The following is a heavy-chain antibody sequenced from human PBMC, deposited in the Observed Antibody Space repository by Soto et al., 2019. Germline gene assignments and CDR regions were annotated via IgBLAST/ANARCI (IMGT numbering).Heavy chain of an antibody. D-gene: IGHD6-13*01. CDR1: GYTFTTYG. CDR2: ISAYNGNT. CDR3: ARDYSSSWYRWFNP. J-gene: IGHJ5*02. Sequence: QVQLVQSGAEVKKPGASVKVSCKASGYTFTTYGISWVRQAPGQGLEWMGWISAYNGNTNYAQKVQGRGTMTTDTSTSTAYMELRSLRSDDTAVYYCARDYSSSWYRWFNPWGQGTLVTVSS. V-gene: IGHV1-18*01.